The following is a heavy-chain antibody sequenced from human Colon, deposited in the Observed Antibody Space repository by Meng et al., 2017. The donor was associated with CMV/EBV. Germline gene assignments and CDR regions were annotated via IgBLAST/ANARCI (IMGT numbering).Heavy chain of an antibody. Sequence: GESLKISCAASGFSFSTHGINWFRQAPGKGLEWISDINSNAATKDYADSVRGRFTISRDNRLNSVYLQMSSLRAADTAVYYCARGYCDPLNCYAGGGYWGQGALVTVSS. J-gene: IGHJ4*02. CDR3: ARGYCDPLNCYAGGGY. CDR1: GFSFSTHG. D-gene: IGHD2-2*01. V-gene: IGHV3-48*04. CDR2: INSNAATK.